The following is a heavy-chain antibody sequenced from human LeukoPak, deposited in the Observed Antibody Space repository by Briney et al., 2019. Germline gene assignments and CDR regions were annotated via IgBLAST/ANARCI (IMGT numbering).Heavy chain of an antibody. CDR2: IYPADSDT. Sequence: GESLKISCKGSGYSFTNYWIGWVRQMPGKGLEWMGIIYPADSDTRYSPSFQGQVTISDDKSITTAYLQLNSLKATDTAMYYCARRAFDSSTYYYGSYFDHWGQGTLVTVSS. CDR1: GYSFTNYW. V-gene: IGHV5-51*01. D-gene: IGHD3-22*01. J-gene: IGHJ4*02. CDR3: ARRAFDSSTYYYGSYFDH.